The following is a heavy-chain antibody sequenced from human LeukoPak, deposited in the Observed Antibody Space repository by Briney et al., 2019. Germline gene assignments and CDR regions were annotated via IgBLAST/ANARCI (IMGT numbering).Heavy chain of an antibody. CDR3: AKEWAAGYYFDY. CDR2: IRYDGSNK. CDR1: GFRFSSYW. Sequence: PGGSLRLSCAASGFRFSSYWMTWVHQAPGKGLEWVAFIRYDGSNKYYADSVKGRFTISRDNSKNTLYLQMNSLRAEDTAVYYCAKEWAAGYYFDYWGQGTLVTVSS. D-gene: IGHD6-13*01. J-gene: IGHJ4*02. V-gene: IGHV3-30*02.